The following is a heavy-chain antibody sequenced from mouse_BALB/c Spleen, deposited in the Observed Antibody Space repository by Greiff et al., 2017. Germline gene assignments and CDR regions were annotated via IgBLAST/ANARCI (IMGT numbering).Heavy chain of an antibody. J-gene: IGHJ2*01. CDR3: ARGATGYFDY. Sequence: VQLKESGGGLVKPGGSLKLSCAASGFTFSDYYMYWVRQTPEKRLEWVATISDGGSYTYYPDSVKGRFTISRDNAKNNLYLQMSSLKSEDTAMYYCARGATGYFDYWGQGTTLTVSS. CDR2: ISDGGSYT. CDR1: GFTFSDYY. D-gene: IGHD3-1*01. V-gene: IGHV5-4*02.